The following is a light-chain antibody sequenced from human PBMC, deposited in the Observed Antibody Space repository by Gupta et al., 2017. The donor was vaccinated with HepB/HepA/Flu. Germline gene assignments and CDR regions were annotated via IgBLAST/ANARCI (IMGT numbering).Light chain of an antibody. Sequence: DIQMTQSPSTLSASVGDRVTITCRASQSIGRWLAWYQQKPGKAPNLLIYRASSLQTGVPSSFSGSGSGTEFTLSISSLQPDDFATYYCQHYSNYSWTFGQGTXVEIK. J-gene: IGKJ1*01. CDR3: QHYSNYSWT. CDR2: RAS. CDR1: QSIGRW. V-gene: IGKV1-5*03.